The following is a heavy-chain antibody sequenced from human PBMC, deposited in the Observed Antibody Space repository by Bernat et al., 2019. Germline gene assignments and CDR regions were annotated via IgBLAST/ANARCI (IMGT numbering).Heavy chain of an antibody. Sequence: QVQLQESGPGLAKPSETLSLTCTVSGGSISSYYWTWIRQPPGKGLEWIGYIYYSGSTNYNPSLKSRVTISVDTSKNQFSLKLSSVTAADTAVYYCARDGDYYDSSDEYGIDVWGQGTTVTVSS. CDR3: ARDGDYYDSSDEYGIDV. D-gene: IGHD3-22*01. V-gene: IGHV4-59*01. CDR1: GGSISSYY. CDR2: IYYSGST. J-gene: IGHJ6*02.